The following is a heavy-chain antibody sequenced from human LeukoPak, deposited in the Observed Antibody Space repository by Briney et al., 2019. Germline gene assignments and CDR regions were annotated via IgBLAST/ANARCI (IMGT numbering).Heavy chain of an antibody. J-gene: IGHJ4*02. V-gene: IGHV3-74*01. CDR2: INSDGSST. CDR1: GFTFSSYW. D-gene: IGHD6-19*01. Sequence: GGSLRLSCAASGFTFSSYWMHWVRQAPGKGLVWVSRINSDGSSTSYADSVKGRFTISRDNAKNTLFLQMNSLRAEDTAVYYCAKDPRVRGSGWYYFDYWGQGTLVTVSS. CDR3: AKDPRVRGSGWYYFDY.